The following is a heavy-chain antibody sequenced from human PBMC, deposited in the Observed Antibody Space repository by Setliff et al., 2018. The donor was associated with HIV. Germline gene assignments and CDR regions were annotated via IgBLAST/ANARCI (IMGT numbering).Heavy chain of an antibody. CDR2: INHSGST. CDR3: ARGFSGDYLFTGYLDV. J-gene: IGHJ6*03. Sequence: SETLSLTCAVYGGSFSGYYWSWIRQPPEKGLEWIGEINHSGSTNYNPSLKSRVNISVDTSKNQFSLKLTSVTAADTAVYYCARGFSGDYLFTGYLDVWGKGTTVTVSS. D-gene: IGHD3-22*01. V-gene: IGHV4-34*01. CDR1: GGSFSGYY.